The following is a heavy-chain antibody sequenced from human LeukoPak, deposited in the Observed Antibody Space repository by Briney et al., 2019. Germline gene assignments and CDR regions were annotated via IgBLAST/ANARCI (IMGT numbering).Heavy chain of an antibody. V-gene: IGHV3-21*01. Sequence: GGSLRLSCAASGFTFSSYSMNWVRQAPGKGLEWVSSISSSSSYIYHADSVKGRFTISRDNAKNSLYLQMNSLRAEDTAVYYCHRGNLPGIAVAGRPGFDYWGQGTLVTVSS. CDR1: GFTFSSYS. CDR2: ISSSSSYI. CDR3: HRGNLPGIAVAGRPGFDY. J-gene: IGHJ4*02. D-gene: IGHD6-19*01.